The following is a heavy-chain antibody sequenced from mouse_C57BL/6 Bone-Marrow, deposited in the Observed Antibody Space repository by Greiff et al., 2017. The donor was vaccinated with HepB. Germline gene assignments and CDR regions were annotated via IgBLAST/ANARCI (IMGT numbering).Heavy chain of an antibody. V-gene: IGHV5-6*01. J-gene: IGHJ3*01. Sequence: EVQVVESGGDLVKPGGSLKLSCAASGFTFSSYGMSWVRQTPDKRLEWVATISSGGSYTYYPDSVKGRFTISRDNAKNTLYLQMSSLKSEDTAMYYCARHGGYWAWFAYWGQGTLVTVSA. CDR1: GFTFSSYG. CDR3: ARHGGYWAWFAY. D-gene: IGHD2-3*01. CDR2: ISSGGSYT.